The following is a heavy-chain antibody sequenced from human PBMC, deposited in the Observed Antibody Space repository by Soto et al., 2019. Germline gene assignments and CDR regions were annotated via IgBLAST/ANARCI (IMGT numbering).Heavy chain of an antibody. Sequence: QVQLVESGGGVVQPGRSLRLSCAASGFTFSSYAMHWVRQAPGKGLEWVAVISYDGSNKYYADSVKGRFTISRDNSKNTLYLQMNSVRAEDTAVYYCARDGPSSGWPLSPIWGQGTMVTVSS. CDR1: GFTFSSYA. J-gene: IGHJ3*02. CDR2: ISYDGSNK. D-gene: IGHD6-19*01. V-gene: IGHV3-30-3*01. CDR3: ARDGPSSGWPLSPI.